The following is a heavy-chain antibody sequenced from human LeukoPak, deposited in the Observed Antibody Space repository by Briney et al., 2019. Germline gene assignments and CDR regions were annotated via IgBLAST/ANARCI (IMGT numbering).Heavy chain of an antibody. CDR3: AKDRGY. Sequence: GGSLRLSCAASGLTFSTYPMTWVRQAPGKGLEWVLAISNSGDTTYYADDVKGRFTISRDNSKNTRYLQLNSLRAEDTAVYYCAKDRGYWGQGTLVTVSS. CDR2: ISNSGDTT. J-gene: IGHJ4*02. CDR1: GLTFSTYP. V-gene: IGHV3-23*01.